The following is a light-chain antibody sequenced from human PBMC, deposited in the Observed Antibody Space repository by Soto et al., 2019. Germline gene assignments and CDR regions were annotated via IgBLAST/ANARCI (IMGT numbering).Light chain of an antibody. CDR3: MQATQFPIT. V-gene: IGKV2-24*01. CDR2: KIS. CDR1: QSLVPSDGNTY. Sequence: DIVMTQTPLSSPVTLGQPASISCRSSQSLVPSDGNTYLSWLQHRPGQPPRVLIYKISDRFSGVPDRFSGSGAGTDFTLKISRVEAEDVGVYYCMQATQFPITFGQGTRLELK. J-gene: IGKJ5*01.